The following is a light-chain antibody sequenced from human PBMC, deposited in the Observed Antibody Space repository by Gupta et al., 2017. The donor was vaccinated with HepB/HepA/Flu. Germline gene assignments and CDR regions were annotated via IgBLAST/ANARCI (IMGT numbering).Light chain of an antibody. J-gene: IGKJ5*01. CDR3: QQFNSYPIT. CDR2: SAS. V-gene: IGKV1-9*01. Sequence: DIKLTPSPSFLSASVGDRVTITCRASQDINTYLIWYQQKPGKAPKLLIYSASTLQRGVPSRFSGSGSGTEFTLTISSLQPEDFATYYCQQFNSYPITFGQGTRLDIK. CDR1: QDINTY.